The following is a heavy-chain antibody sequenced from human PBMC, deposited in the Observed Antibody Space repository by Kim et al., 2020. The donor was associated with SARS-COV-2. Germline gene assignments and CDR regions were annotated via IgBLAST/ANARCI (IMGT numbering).Heavy chain of an antibody. V-gene: IGHV3-74*01. Sequence: DSVKGRFTISRDNAKNTLYLQMNSLRAEDTAVYYCARAGYSSSFYGMDVWGQGTTVTVSS. J-gene: IGHJ6*02. CDR3: ARAGYSSSFYGMDV. D-gene: IGHD6-13*01.